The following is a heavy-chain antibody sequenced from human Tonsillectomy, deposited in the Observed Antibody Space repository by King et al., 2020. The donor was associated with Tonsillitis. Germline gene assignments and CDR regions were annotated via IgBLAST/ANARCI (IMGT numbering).Heavy chain of an antibody. D-gene: IGHD1-26*01. CDR1: GGSIRHGDYF. CDR3: ARETPRWELRGFDS. CDR2: IHYTGST. V-gene: IGHV4-31*03. J-gene: IGHJ4*02. Sequence: QLQESGPGLVKPSQTLSLTCTVSGGSIRHGDYFWTWIRHHPEYGLEWIGYIHYTGSTHYNPSLKSRVLISRDTSENQFSLRLTSVTAADTAVYYCARETPRWELRGFDSWGQGTPVTVSS.